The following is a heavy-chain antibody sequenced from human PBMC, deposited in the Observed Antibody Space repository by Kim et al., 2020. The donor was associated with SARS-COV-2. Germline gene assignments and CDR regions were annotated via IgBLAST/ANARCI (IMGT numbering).Heavy chain of an antibody. CDR3: AKLLRGYCSSTSCPKWLDP. Sequence: GGSLRLSCAASGFTFSSYAMSWVRQAPGEGLEWVSAISDSGGTTYYADSVKGRFTISRDNSKNTVHLQMNSLRAEDTAIYYCAKLLRGYCSSTSCPKWLDPWGQGTLVTVSP. J-gene: IGHJ5*02. D-gene: IGHD2-2*01. CDR1: GFTFSSYA. CDR2: ISDSGGTT. V-gene: IGHV3-23*01.